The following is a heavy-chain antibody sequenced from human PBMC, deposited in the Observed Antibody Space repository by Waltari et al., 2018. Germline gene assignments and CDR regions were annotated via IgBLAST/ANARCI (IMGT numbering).Heavy chain of an antibody. Sequence: EVQLLESGGGLVQPGGSLRLSCPASGFTFSSYAMSWVRQAHGKGLEWVSVISGSGGITYDAYSVKGRFTISRDNSKNTLYLQMNSLRAEDTAVYYCAKFEGYCSGGSCYVYACDIWGQGTMVTVSS. CDR1: GFTFSSYA. CDR2: ISGSGGIT. CDR3: AKFEGYCSGGSCYVYACDI. J-gene: IGHJ3*02. V-gene: IGHV3-23*01. D-gene: IGHD2-15*01.